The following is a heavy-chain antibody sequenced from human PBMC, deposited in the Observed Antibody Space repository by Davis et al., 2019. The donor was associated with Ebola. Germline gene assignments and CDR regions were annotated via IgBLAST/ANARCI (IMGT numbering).Heavy chain of an antibody. D-gene: IGHD1-26*01. CDR1: GYTFTSYG. J-gene: IGHJ4*02. CDR3: ARWGQGGVGATLFDY. Sequence: ASVKVSCKTSGYTFTSYGISWVRQAPGQGLEWMGWISAYNGNTNYAQKLQGRVTMTTDTSTSTAYMELRSLRSDDTAVYYCARWGQGGVGATLFDYWGQGTLVTVSS. V-gene: IGHV1-18*01. CDR2: ISAYNGNT.